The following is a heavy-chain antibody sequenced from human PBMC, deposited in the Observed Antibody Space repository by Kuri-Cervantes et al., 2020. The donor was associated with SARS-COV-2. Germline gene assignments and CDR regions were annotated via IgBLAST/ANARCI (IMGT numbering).Heavy chain of an antibody. CDR1: GGSVSSGSYY. V-gene: IGHV4-39*01. Sequence: GSLRLSCTVSGGSVSSGSYYWSWIRQPPGKGLEWIGSIYHSGSTYYNPSLKSRVTISVDTSKNQFSLKLSSVTAADTAVYYCARHRMADAFDIWGQGTMVTVSS. CDR2: IYHSGST. J-gene: IGHJ3*02. CDR3: ARHRMADAFDI. D-gene: IGHD2-8*01.